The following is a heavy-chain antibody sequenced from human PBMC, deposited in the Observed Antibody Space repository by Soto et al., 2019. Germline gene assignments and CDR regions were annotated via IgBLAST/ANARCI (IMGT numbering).Heavy chain of an antibody. V-gene: IGHV3-33*01. D-gene: IGHD6-19*01. CDR1: GFTFSSYG. CDR3: ARGSSGWYLVGAFDI. Sequence: GGSLRLSCAASGFTFSSYGMHWVRQAPGKGLEWVAVIWYDGSNKYYADSVKGRFTISRDNSKNTLYLQMNSLRAEDTAVYYCARGSSGWYLVGAFDIWGQGTMVTVSS. J-gene: IGHJ3*02. CDR2: IWYDGSNK.